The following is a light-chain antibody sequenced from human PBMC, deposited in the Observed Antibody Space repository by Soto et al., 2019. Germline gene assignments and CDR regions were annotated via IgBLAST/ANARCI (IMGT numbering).Light chain of an antibody. CDR3: YSAADNQGM. Sequence: SSELTQPSSVSVSPGQTARITCSGDVLAKKYVRWFQQKPGQAPVLVIYKDTERPSGTPDRFSGSSSGTTVTLTISGAQVEDEADYYCYSAADNQGMFGGGTKLTVL. V-gene: IGLV3-27*01. J-gene: IGLJ3*02. CDR2: KDT. CDR1: VLAKKY.